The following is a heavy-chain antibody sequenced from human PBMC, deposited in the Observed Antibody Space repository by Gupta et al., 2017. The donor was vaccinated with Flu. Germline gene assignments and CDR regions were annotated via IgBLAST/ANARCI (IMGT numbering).Heavy chain of an antibody. J-gene: IGHJ6*02. V-gene: IGHV3-21*01. D-gene: IGHD6-13*01. CDR3: ARDGTEQQLGYYGMDV. Sequence: EVQLVESGGGLVKPGGSLRLSCAASGFTFSSYSMNWVRQAPGKGLEWVSSISSSSSYIYYADSVKGRFTISRDNAKNSLYLQMNSLRAEDTAVYYCARDGTEQQLGYYGMDVWGQGTTVTVSS. CDR2: ISSSSSYI. CDR1: GFTFSSYS.